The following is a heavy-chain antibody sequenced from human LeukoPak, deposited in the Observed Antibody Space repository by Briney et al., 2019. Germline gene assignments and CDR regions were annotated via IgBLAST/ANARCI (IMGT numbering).Heavy chain of an antibody. CDR3: ATSESGRSWDWFAP. Sequence: ASVKVSCKVSGYTLTELSMHWVRQAPGKGLEWMGGFDPEDGETIYAQKFQGRVTMTEDTSTDTAYMELSDLRSDDTAVYYCATSESGRSWDWFAPWGQGTLVTVSS. D-gene: IGHD3-10*01. CDR2: FDPEDGET. J-gene: IGHJ5*02. V-gene: IGHV1-24*01. CDR1: GYTLTELS.